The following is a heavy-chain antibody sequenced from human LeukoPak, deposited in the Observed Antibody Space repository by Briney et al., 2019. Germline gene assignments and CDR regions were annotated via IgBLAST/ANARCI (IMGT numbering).Heavy chain of an antibody. J-gene: IGHJ4*02. CDR1: GGSFSGYY. CDR2: INHSGST. V-gene: IGHV4-34*01. D-gene: IGHD5-18*01. CDR3: ARGEQLWSDRGFGY. Sequence: SETLSLTCAVYGGSFSGYYWSWIRQPPGQGLEWIGEINHSGSTNYNPSLKSRVTISVDTSKNQFSLKLSSVTAADTAVYYCARGEQLWSDRGFGYWGQGTLVTVSS.